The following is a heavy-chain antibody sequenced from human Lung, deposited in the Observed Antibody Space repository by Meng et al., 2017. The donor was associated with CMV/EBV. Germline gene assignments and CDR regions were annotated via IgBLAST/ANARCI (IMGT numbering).Heavy chain of an antibody. CDR2: ISYDGSNK. J-gene: IGHJ6*02. Sequence: GESLKISCAASGFTFSSYAMHWVRQAPGKGLELVAVISYDGSNKYYADSVKGRFTISRDNSKNTLYPQMNSLRAEDTAVYYCARAFYDSIFDGMDVWGQGTTVTVSS. V-gene: IGHV3-30*04. CDR1: GFTFSSYA. D-gene: IGHD3-22*01. CDR3: ARAFYDSIFDGMDV.